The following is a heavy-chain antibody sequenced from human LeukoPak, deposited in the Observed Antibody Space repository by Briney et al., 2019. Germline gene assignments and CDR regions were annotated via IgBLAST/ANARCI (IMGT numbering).Heavy chain of an antibody. D-gene: IGHD6-6*01. V-gene: IGHV1-18*01. CDR2: ISAYNGNT. Sequence: ASVKVSCKASGYTFTSYGISWVRQAPGQGLEWMGWISAYNGNTNYAQKLQGRVTMTTDTSTSTAYVELRSLTSDDTAVYYCARERYASSSSDYWGQGTLVTVSS. J-gene: IGHJ4*02. CDR3: ARERYASSSSDY. CDR1: GYTFTSYG.